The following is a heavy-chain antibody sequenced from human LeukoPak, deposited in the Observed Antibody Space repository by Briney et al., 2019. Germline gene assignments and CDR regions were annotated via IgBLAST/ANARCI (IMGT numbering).Heavy chain of an antibody. CDR2: IYYTGHT. J-gene: IGHJ4*02. V-gene: IGHV4-39*01. Sequence: SETLSLTCTVSGGSISSSTYYWGWIRQPPGKGLEWIGSIYYTGHTYYNPSLKSRVAISVDPSKNQFSLKLSSVTAADTAVYYCARQGDIVTTRGGDFDYWGQGTLVTVSS. D-gene: IGHD5-12*01. CDR1: GGSISSSTYY. CDR3: ARQGDIVTTRGGDFDY.